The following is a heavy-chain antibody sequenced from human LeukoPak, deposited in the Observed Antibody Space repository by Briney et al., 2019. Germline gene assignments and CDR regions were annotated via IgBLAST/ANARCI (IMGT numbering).Heavy chain of an antibody. Sequence: PSETLSLTCTVSGYSISSGYYWGWIRQPPGKGLEWIGSIYHSGSTYYNPSLKSRVTISVDTSKNQFSLKLSSVTAADTAVYYCARIGHNYVWGSYRSPFDYWGQGTLVTVSS. J-gene: IGHJ4*02. CDR2: IYHSGST. CDR3: ARIGHNYVWGSYRSPFDY. D-gene: IGHD3-16*02. CDR1: GYSISSGYY. V-gene: IGHV4-38-2*02.